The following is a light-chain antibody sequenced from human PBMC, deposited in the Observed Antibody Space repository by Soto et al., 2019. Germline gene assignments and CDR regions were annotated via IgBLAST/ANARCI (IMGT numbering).Light chain of an antibody. V-gene: IGLV1-40*01. J-gene: IGLJ3*02. CDR2: GNS. CDR1: SSNIGAGYD. CDR3: AAWHDSLNGPV. Sequence: LTQPPSVSGAPGQRVTISCTGSSSNIGAGYDVHWYQQLPGTAPKLLIYGNSNRPSGVPDRFSGSKSGTSASLAITGLQSEDEADYYCAAWHDSLNGPVFGGGTKVTVL.